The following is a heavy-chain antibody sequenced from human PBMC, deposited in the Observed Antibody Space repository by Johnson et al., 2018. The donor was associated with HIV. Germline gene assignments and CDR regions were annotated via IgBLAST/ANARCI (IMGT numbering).Heavy chain of an antibody. J-gene: IGHJ3*02. CDR2: ISYDGSNK. V-gene: IGHV3-30*04. Sequence: QVQLVESGGGVVQPGRSLRLSCAASGFTFTTYAMHWVRQALGKGLEWVAVISYDGSNKYYADSVKGRFTISRDNSKNTLYLQMNSLRAEDTAVYYCARDLDTAMVTCAFDIWGRGTRVTVSS. CDR1: GFTFTTYA. CDR3: ARDLDTAMVTCAFDI. D-gene: IGHD5-18*01.